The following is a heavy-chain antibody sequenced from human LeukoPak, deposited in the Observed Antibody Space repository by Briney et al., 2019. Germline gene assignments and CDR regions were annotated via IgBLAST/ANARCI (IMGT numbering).Heavy chain of an antibody. D-gene: IGHD5-12*01. CDR1: GYTFTSYY. J-gene: IGHJ6*03. CDR2: INPSGGST. Sequence: VASVKVSCKASGYTFTSYYMHWVRQAPGQGLEWMGIINPSGGSTSYAQKFQGRVTMTRDMSTSTVYMELSSLRSEDTAVYYCARQDIVATPYYYYYMDVWGKGTTVTVSS. V-gene: IGHV1-46*01. CDR3: ARQDIVATPYYYYYMDV.